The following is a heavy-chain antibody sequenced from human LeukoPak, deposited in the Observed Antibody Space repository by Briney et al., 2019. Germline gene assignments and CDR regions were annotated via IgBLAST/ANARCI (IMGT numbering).Heavy chain of an antibody. V-gene: IGHV4-39*07. D-gene: IGHD3-22*01. CDR1: GFTFSSYE. Sequence: GSLRLSCAASGFTFSSYEMNWVRQAPGKGLEWIGSIYYSGSTYYNPSLKSRVTISVDTSKNQFSLKLSSVTAADTAVYYCARIYDSSVDYWGQGTLVTVSS. CDR2: IYYSGST. CDR3: ARIYDSSVDY. J-gene: IGHJ4*02.